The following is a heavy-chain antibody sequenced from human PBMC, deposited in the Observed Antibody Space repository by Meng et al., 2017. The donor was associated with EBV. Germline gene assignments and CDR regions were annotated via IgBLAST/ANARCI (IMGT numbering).Heavy chain of an antibody. CDR2: FLPRWGAP. D-gene: IGHD3-10*01. CDR1: GGSFRYYS. V-gene: IGHV1-69*01. J-gene: IGHJ4*02. Sequence: VNKPGRQEKVSGKTFGGSFRYYSISWVRQAPGQGLGWLGGFLPRWGAPNYAQKFHGRVKITADESTSTHYMDLISLRSEDTAIYYCASESGRGYTPDYWGQGTLVTVSS. CDR3: ASESGRGYTPDY.